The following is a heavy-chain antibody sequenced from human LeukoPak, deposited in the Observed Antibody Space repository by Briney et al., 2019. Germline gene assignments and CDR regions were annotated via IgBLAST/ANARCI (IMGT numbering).Heavy chain of an antibody. CDR3: VKGRAGYDSPDY. D-gene: IGHD3-22*01. V-gene: IGHV3-48*03. CDR2: ISSSGSTI. Sequence: GGSLRLSCAASGFTFSSYEMNWVRQAPGKGLEWVSYISSSGSTIYYADSVKGRFTISRDNSKNTLYLQMNSLRAEDTAVYYCVKGRAGYDSPDYWGQGTLVTVSS. J-gene: IGHJ4*02. CDR1: GFTFSSYE.